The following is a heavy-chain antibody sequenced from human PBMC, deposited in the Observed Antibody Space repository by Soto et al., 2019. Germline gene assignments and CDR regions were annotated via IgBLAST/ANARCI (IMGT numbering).Heavy chain of an antibody. CDR2: IYYSGST. CDR1: GGSISSYY. CDR3: ARDGQTIFGRYGMDV. Sequence: PSETLSLTCTVSGGSISSYYWSWIRQPPGKGLEWIGYIYYSGSTNYSPSLESRVTISVDTSKNQFSLKLSSVTAADTAVYYCARDGQTIFGRYGMDVWGQGTTVTVSS. V-gene: IGHV4-59*01. D-gene: IGHD3-3*01. J-gene: IGHJ6*02.